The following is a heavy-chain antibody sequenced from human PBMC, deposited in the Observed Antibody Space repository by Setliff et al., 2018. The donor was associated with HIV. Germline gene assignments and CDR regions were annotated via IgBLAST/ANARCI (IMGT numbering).Heavy chain of an antibody. Sequence: GESLKISCKAVDYTFTTYWIGWVRQMPGEGLEWMGIIYPEDSNIKYNPSFQNQVTISADKSITTAYLQINNLKASDTATYYCARRDGRSMNAFEIWGPGTMVT. V-gene: IGHV5-51*01. CDR1: DYTFTTYW. J-gene: IGHJ3*02. CDR3: ARRDGRSMNAFEI. CDR2: IYPEDSNI. D-gene: IGHD6-13*01.